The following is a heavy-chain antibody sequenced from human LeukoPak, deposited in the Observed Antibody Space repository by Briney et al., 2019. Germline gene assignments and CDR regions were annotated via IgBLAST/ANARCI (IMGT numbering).Heavy chain of an antibody. J-gene: IGHJ5*02. CDR2: INPNSGGT. Sequence: AASVKVSCTASGYTFTGYYMHWVRQAPGQGLEWMGRINPNSGGTNYAQKFQGRVTMTRDTSISTAYMELSRLRSDDTAVYYCARVIAAAGSWFDPWGQGTLVTVSS. V-gene: IGHV1-2*06. CDR3: ARVIAAAGSWFDP. D-gene: IGHD6-13*01. CDR1: GYTFTGYY.